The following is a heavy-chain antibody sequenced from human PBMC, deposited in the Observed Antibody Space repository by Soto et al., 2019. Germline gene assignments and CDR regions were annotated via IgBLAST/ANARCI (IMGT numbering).Heavy chain of an antibody. CDR3: AHRPIVGAAI. D-gene: IGHD1-26*01. V-gene: IGHV4-4*02. J-gene: IGHJ4*02. CDR2: IYHTGST. Sequence: SETLSLTCGVFGGSISNSNWWTWVRQPPGKGLEWIGEIYHTGSTNYNSSLMSRVTISLDKPNNQFSLKLSSVTAADTAVYYCAHRPIVGAAIWGQGTLVTVSS. CDR1: GGSISNSNW.